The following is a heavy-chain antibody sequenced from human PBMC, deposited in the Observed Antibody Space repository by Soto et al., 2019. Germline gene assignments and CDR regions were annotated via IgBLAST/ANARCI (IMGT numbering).Heavy chain of an antibody. CDR1: GGSVSSGSYY. CDR3: EAAPNDNYFDF. D-gene: IGHD6-25*01. J-gene: IGHJ4*02. Sequence: SETLSLTCTVSGGSVSSGSYYWSWIRQPPGKGLEWIGNIYYSGTTNYNPSLKSRVTISVDTSRNQFSLRLSSVTAADTAVYYCEAAPNDNYFDFWGQGALVTVSS. V-gene: IGHV4-61*01. CDR2: IYYSGTT.